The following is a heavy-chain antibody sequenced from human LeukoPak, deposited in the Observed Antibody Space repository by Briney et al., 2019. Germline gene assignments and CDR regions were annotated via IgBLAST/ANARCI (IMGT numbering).Heavy chain of an antibody. CDR3: GESSTLAVAGTWYFDY. CDR2: IKSKTDGGTT. D-gene: IGHD6-19*01. CDR1: GFTFSNAW. Sequence: GGSLRLSCAASGFTFSNAWMSWVRQAPGKGLEWVGRIKSKTDGGTTDYAAPVKGRFTISRDDSKNTLYLQMNSLRAEDTAVYYCGESSTLAVAGTWYFDYWGQGTLVTVSS. J-gene: IGHJ4*02. V-gene: IGHV3-15*01.